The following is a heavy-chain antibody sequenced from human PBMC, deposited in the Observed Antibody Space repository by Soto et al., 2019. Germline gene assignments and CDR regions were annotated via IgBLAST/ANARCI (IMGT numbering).Heavy chain of an antibody. J-gene: IGHJ5*02. CDR1: GDYIHVGGYY. Sequence: SETLSLTCSVSGDYIHVGGYYWTWIRQRPGKGLEWMGYIYYTGKTYYNPSLESRLTMSVDRSKNQFSLRLTSVTAADTAVYFCGRDLTSNANCIDPWGQGTLVTVAS. V-gene: IGHV4-30-4*01. CDR2: IYYTGKT. CDR3: GRDLTSNANCIDP. D-gene: IGHD2-2*01.